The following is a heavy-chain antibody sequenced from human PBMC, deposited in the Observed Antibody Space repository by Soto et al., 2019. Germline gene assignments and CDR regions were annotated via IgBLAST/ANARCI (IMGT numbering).Heavy chain of an antibody. CDR2: IGVTAGST. V-gene: IGHV3-23*01. CDR3: AKVMYTWNDVAAFDS. CDR1: RFTFSNFA. D-gene: IGHD1-1*01. J-gene: IGHJ4*02. Sequence: AHLSESGGGLQQPGGSLKLSCEASRFTFSNFAMSWVRHAPGKGLEWISTIGVTAGSTYYTDSVRGRFTISRDNYKNTLYLEMNSLRAEDTAIYYCAKVMYTWNDVAAFDSWGEGTVVAVSS.